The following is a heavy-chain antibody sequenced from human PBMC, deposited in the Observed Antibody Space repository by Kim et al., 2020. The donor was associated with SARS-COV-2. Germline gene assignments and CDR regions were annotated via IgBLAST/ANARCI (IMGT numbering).Heavy chain of an antibody. D-gene: IGHD3-22*01. Sequence: GKGRFTISRDNAKNTLYLHMNSLRPEDTAVYYCARAGDYDRSGYYVFFHHWGQGALVTVSS. V-gene: IGHV3-74*01. CDR3: ARAGDYDRSGYYVFFHH. J-gene: IGHJ1*01.